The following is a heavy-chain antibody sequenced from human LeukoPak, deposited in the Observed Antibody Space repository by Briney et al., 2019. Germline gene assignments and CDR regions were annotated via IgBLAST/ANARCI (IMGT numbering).Heavy chain of an antibody. CDR1: GFTFSSYW. J-gene: IGHJ6*02. D-gene: IGHD3-16*01. CDR3: ARGGGLDV. Sequence: GGSLRLSCAASGFTFSSYWMDWARQAPGKGLEWVASINHNGNVNYYVDSVKGRFTISRDNAKNSLYLQMSNLRAEDTAVYFCARGGGLDVWGQGVTVTVSS. V-gene: IGHV3-7*03. CDR2: INHNGNVN.